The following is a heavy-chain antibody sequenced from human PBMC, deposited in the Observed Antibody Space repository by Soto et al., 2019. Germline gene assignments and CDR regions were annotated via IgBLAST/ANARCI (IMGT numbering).Heavy chain of an antibody. CDR1: VVSFSGYY. CDR2: INHSGST. J-gene: IGHJ6*02. Sequence: SETLSLTCAVYVVSFSGYYWSWIRQPPGKGLEWIGEINHSGSTNYNPSLKSRVTISVDTSKNQFSLKLSSVTAADTAVYYCGGLYYYYGMEVWGQGTTVIVSS. V-gene: IGHV4-34*01. CDR3: GGLYYYYGMEV.